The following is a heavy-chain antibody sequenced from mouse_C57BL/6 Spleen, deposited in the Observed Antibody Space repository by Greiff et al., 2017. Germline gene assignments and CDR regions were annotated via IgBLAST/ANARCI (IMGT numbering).Heavy chain of an antibody. J-gene: IGHJ2*01. Sequence: VQLQQSGAELVRPGTSVKVSCKASGYAFTNYLMEWVKQRPGQGLEWIGVINPGSGSTNYNEKFKGKATFTADTSSNTAYMQLSRLTTEDSAIYYCARSDGYYDFDYWGQGTTLTVSS. CDR3: ARSDGYYDFDY. CDR2: INPGSGST. V-gene: IGHV1-54*02. D-gene: IGHD2-3*01. CDR1: GYAFTNYL.